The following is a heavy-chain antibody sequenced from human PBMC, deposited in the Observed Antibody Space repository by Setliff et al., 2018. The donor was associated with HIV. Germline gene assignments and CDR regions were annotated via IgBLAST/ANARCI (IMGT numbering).Heavy chain of an antibody. V-gene: IGHV4-39*01. Sequence: SETLSLTCTVSGDSVNDRSYFWGWIRQPPGKGLEWIGTFYYNGDSRYNPSLKSRVTISVDTSKNQFSLNLNSVTAADTAVYYCAKGYYENSASNLFDYWGQGTLVTVSS. D-gene: IGHD3-22*01. CDR2: FYYNGDS. J-gene: IGHJ4*02. CDR1: GDSVNDRSYF. CDR3: AKGYYENSASNLFDY.